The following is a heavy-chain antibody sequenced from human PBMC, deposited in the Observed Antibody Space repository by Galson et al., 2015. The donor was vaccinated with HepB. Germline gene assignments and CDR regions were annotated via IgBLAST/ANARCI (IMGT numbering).Heavy chain of an antibody. CDR3: YTYYYDARIKSFDF. CDR2: IKSKLEGGTT. V-gene: IGHV3-15*07. Sequence: SLRLSCAVSGLSFTDASMHWIRQVPGKGLEWVGHIKSKLEGGTTDHAAPVKGRFTISRDDSQSTLYLQMISLKTEDTAVYYCYTYYYDARIKSFDFWGLGTQVTVSS. CDR1: GLSFTDAS. J-gene: IGHJ4*02. D-gene: IGHD3-22*01.